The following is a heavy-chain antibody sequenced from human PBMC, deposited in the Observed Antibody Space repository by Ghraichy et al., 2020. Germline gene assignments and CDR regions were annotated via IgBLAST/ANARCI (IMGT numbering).Heavy chain of an antibody. D-gene: IGHD6-13*01. J-gene: IGHJ5*02. CDR2: ISAYNGNT. CDR3: AGLKRIAAAGIEQYNWFDP. Sequence: ASVKVSCKASGYTFTSYGISWVRQAPGQGLEWMGWISAYNGNTNYAQKLQGRVTMTTDTSTSTAYMELRSLRSDDTAVYYCAGLKRIAAAGIEQYNWFDPWGQGTLVTVSS. V-gene: IGHV1-18*01. CDR1: GYTFTSYG.